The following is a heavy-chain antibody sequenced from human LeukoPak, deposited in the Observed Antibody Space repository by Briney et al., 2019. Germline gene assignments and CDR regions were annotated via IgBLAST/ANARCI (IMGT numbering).Heavy chain of an antibody. CDR3: ARSNIAAAGTLDY. Sequence: SETLSLTCTVSGYSISSGYYWGWIRQPPGKGLEWIGYIYYSGSTNYNPSLKSRVTISVDTSKNQFSLKLSSVTAADTAVYYRARSNIAAAGTLDYWGQGTLVTVSS. CDR1: GYSISSGYY. CDR2: IYYSGST. J-gene: IGHJ4*02. V-gene: IGHV4-61*01. D-gene: IGHD6-13*01.